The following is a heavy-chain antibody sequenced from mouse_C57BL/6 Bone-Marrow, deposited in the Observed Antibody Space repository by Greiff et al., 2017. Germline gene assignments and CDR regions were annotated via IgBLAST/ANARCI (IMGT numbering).Heavy chain of an antibody. J-gene: IGHJ4*01. Sequence: VKLQQSGAELAKPGASVKLSCKASGYTFTSYWMHWVKQRPGQGLEWIGYINPSSGYTKYNQKFKDKATLTADKSSSTAYMQLSSLTYEDSAVYYCAREAIYYDYDRHGYYYAMDYWGQGTSVTVSS. CDR3: AREAIYYDYDRHGYYYAMDY. CDR2: INPSSGYT. D-gene: IGHD2-4*01. V-gene: IGHV1-7*01. CDR1: GYTFTSYW.